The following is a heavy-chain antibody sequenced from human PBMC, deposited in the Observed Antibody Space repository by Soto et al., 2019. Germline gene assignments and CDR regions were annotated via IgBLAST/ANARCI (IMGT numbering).Heavy chain of an antibody. CDR3: ARDKGGTRDRTVTTGTLDY. Sequence: QVQLVQSGAEVKKPGASVKVSCKASGYTFTSYYMHWVRQAPGQGLEWMEIINPSGGSTSYAQKFQGRVTMTRDTSTSTVYMELSSLRSEDTAVYYCARDKGGTRDRTVTTGTLDYWGQGTLVTVSS. D-gene: IGHD4-17*01. CDR1: GYTFTSYY. CDR2: INPSGGST. J-gene: IGHJ4*02. V-gene: IGHV1-46*01.